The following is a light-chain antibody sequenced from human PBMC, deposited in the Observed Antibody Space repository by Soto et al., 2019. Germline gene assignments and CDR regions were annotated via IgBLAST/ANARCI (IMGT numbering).Light chain of an antibody. J-gene: IGKJ5*01. CDR2: DAS. CDR1: QSISSY. Sequence: IVLTQSPCTLSLSPGERATLSCRASQSISSYLAWYQQKPGQAPRLLIYDASNRATGIPARFSGSGSGTDFTLTISSLQSEDFAVYYCQQYDDWPLTFGQGTRLEIK. CDR3: QQYDDWPLT. V-gene: IGKV3-11*01.